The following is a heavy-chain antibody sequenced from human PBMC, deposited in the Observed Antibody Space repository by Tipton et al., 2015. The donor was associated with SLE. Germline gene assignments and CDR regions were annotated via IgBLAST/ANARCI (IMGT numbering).Heavy chain of an antibody. CDR1: GGSISGHY. V-gene: IGHV4-59*11. CDR2: IYYSGGT. Sequence: TLSLTCSVSGGSISGHYWSWIRQPPGKGLEWIGYIYYSGGTNYNPSLKSRVTISVDTSKNQFSLRLSSVTAADTALYYCARMGYCVTAPCARDDAFHIWGQGTMVTVSS. D-gene: IGHD2-15*01. J-gene: IGHJ3*02. CDR3: ARMGYCVTAPCARDDAFHI.